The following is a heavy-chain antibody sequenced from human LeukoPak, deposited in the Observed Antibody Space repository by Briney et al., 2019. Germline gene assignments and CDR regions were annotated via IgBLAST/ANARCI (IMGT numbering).Heavy chain of an antibody. D-gene: IGHD1-14*01. V-gene: IGHV3-74*01. CDR1: GLTFSSHL. CDR2: VKSDGTAT. J-gene: IGHJ4*02. Sequence: GGSLRLSCAASGLTFSSHLMHWFRQAQGTGLVWVSSVKSDGTATNYADSVKGRFTISRDKAKNTLYLQMNSLRVEDTAVYYCVRKFATGDWGQGTLVTVSS. CDR3: VRKFATGD.